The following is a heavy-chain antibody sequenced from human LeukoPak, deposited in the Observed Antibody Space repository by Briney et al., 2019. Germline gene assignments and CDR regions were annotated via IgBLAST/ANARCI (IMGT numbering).Heavy chain of an antibody. J-gene: IGHJ6*03. V-gene: IGHV1-46*01. CDR1: GYTFTSYY. Sequence: PRASVKVSCKASGYTFTSYYMHWVRQAPGQVLEWMGIINPSGGSTSYAQKFQGRVTMTRDTSTSTVYMELSSLRSEDTAVYYCARVRGDLHGSGRSSSSWYPWDYYYYMDVWGKGTTVTVSS. CDR3: ARVRGDLHGSGRSSSSWYPWDYYYYMDV. CDR2: INPSGGST. D-gene: IGHD6-13*01.